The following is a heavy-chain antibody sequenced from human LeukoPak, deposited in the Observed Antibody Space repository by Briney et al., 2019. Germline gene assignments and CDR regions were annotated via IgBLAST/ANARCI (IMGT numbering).Heavy chain of an antibody. V-gene: IGHV4-59*01. J-gene: IGHJ5*02. D-gene: IGHD3-10*01. CDR1: GGSISSYY. CDR2: IYYSGST. Sequence: TSETLSLTCTVSGGSISSYYWSWIRQPPGKGLEWIGYIYYSGSTNYNPSLKSRVTISADTSKTQFSLKLSSVTAADTAVYYCARGGYYGSGNDFRFDPWGQGTLVTVSS. CDR3: ARGGYYGSGNDFRFDP.